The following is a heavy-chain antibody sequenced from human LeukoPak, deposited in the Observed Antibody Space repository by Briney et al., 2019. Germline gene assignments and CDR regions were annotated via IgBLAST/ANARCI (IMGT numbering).Heavy chain of an antibody. CDR3: ARDGVVAAAAYYFDY. Sequence: KPGGSLRLSCAASGFTFSDYYMSWIRQAPGKGLEWVSYISSSGSTLYYADSVKGRFTISRDNAKNSLYLQMNSLRAEDTAVYYCARDGVVAAAAYYFDYWGQGTLVTVSS. CDR1: GFTFSDYY. CDR2: ISSSGSTL. V-gene: IGHV3-11*01. D-gene: IGHD6-13*01. J-gene: IGHJ4*02.